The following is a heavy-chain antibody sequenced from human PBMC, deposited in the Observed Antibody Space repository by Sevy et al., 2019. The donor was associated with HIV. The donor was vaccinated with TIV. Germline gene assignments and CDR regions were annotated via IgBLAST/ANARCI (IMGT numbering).Heavy chain of an antibody. Sequence: KQSQTLSLTCGISGDSVSSKGAAWNWIRQSPSRGLEWLGRTYYRSKWYATYAVSVKSRLIINPDTSKNQFSLHLNSVTPEDAAVYYVSIAVTTWYGQGWNYFESWGQGTLVTVSS. CDR1: GDSVSSKGAA. CDR3: SIAVTTWYGQGWNYFES. V-gene: IGHV6-1*01. CDR2: TYYRSKWYA. J-gene: IGHJ4*02. D-gene: IGHD4-17*01.